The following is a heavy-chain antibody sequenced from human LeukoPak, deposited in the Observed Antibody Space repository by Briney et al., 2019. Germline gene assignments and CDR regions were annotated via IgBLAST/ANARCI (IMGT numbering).Heavy chain of an antibody. CDR3: AREETERYYYGMDV. J-gene: IGHJ6*02. D-gene: IGHD1-1*01. CDR2: ISYDGSNK. V-gene: IGHV3-30*04. Sequence: PGGSLRLSCAASGFTYSSYAMSWVRQAPGKGLEWVAVISYDGSNKYYADSVRGRFTISRDNSKNTLYLQMNSLRAEDTAVYYCAREETERYYYGMDVWGQGTSVTVSS. CDR1: GFTYSSYA.